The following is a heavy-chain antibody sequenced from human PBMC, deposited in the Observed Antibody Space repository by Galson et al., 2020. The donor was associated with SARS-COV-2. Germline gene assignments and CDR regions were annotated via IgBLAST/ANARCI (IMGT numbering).Heavy chain of an antibody. V-gene: IGHV4-34*01. Sequence: SETLSLTCAVYGGSFSGYYWSWIRQPPGKGLEWIGEINHSGSTNYNPSLKSRVTISVDTSKNQFSLKLSSVTAADTAVYYCARGRRVLRYFDWLFLLYVDDWGQGTLVTVSS. CDR1: GGSFSGYY. CDR2: INHSGST. CDR3: ARGRRVLRYFDWLFLLYVDD. D-gene: IGHD3-9*01. J-gene: IGHJ4*02.